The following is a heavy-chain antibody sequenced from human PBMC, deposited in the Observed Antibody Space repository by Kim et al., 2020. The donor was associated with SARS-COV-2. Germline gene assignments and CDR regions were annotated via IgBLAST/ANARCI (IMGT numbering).Heavy chain of an antibody. CDR1: GGSFSGYY. D-gene: IGHD3-3*01. V-gene: IGHV4-34*01. CDR2: INHSGST. J-gene: IGHJ6*02. Sequence: SETLSLTCAVYGGSFSGYYWSWIRQPPGKGLEWIGEINHSGSTNYNPSLKSRVTMSVDTLKNWFSLRLSSVTAADTAVYYCARGRAGVVPSPILGIGPYYEYYAMDFWGRGTTVTVSS. CDR3: ARGRAGVVPSPILGIGPYYEYYAMDF.